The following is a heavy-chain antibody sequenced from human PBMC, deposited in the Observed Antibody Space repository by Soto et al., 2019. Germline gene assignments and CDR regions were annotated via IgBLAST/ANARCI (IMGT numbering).Heavy chain of an antibody. Sequence: GGSLRLSCEASGFTFSSRWMTWVRQAPGTGLEWVANIKQDGSEKYYVDSVKGRFTISRDNAKNSLYLQMNSLRAEDTAVYYCARDPSIVVVPAAIRAYYYYYGMDVWGQGTTVTVSS. CDR1: GFTFSSRW. J-gene: IGHJ6*02. CDR2: IKQDGSEK. D-gene: IGHD2-2*02. CDR3: ARDPSIVVVPAAIRAYYYYYGMDV. V-gene: IGHV3-7*04.